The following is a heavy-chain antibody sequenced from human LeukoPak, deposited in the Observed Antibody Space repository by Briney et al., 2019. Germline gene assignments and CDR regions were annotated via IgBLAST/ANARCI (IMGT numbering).Heavy chain of an antibody. Sequence: SETLSLTCAVYGGSFSGYYWSWIRQPPGKGLEWIGEINRSGSTNYNPTLKSRVTISVDTSKNQFSLKLSSVTAADTAVYYCARGITMIVVGPFDPWGQGTLVTVSS. J-gene: IGHJ5*02. CDR1: GGSFSGYY. CDR3: ARGITMIVVGPFDP. D-gene: IGHD3-22*01. V-gene: IGHV4-34*01. CDR2: INRSGST.